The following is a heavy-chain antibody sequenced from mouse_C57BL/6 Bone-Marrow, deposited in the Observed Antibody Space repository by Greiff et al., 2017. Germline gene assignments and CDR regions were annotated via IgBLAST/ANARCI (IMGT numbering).Heavy chain of an antibody. D-gene: IGHD1-2*01. V-gene: IGHV1-7*01. CDR2: INPSSGYT. Sequence: QVQLQQSGAELAKPGASVKLSCKASGYTFTSYWRHGVKQRPGQGLEWIGYINPSSGYTKYNQKFKDKATLSAYQSSSTAYMQLSSLTYEDSAVYYCARVRRYYGPDWYFDVWGTGTTVTVSS. CDR1: GYTFTSYW. CDR3: ARVRRYYGPDWYFDV. J-gene: IGHJ1*03.